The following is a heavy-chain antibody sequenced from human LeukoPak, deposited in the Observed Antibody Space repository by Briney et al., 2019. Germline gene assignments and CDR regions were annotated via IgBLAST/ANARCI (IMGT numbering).Heavy chain of an antibody. Sequence: SETLSLTCTVSGGSISSYYWSWIRQPPGKGLEWIGYIYYSGSTNYNPSLKSRVTISVDTSKNQFSLKLSSVTAADTAVYYCARFNFGGVIAGAFDNLGQGTMVTVSS. V-gene: IGHV4-59*01. J-gene: IGHJ3*02. CDR2: IYYSGST. CDR1: GGSISSYY. D-gene: IGHD3-3*01. CDR3: ARFNFGGVIAGAFDN.